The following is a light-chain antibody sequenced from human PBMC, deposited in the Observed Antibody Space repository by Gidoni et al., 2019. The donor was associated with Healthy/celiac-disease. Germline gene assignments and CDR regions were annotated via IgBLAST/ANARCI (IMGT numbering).Light chain of an antibody. CDR3: PAWDSSTV. V-gene: IGLV3-1*01. CDR2: QDN. CDR1: KLGDKY. J-gene: IGLJ2*01. Sequence: SYELTQPPSVSVSPGQTASITCSVDKLGDKYACWYQQKPGQSPVLVIYQDNKRPSGIPARFSGSNSGNTATLTISGTQAMDEADYYCPAWDSSTVFGGGTTLTVL.